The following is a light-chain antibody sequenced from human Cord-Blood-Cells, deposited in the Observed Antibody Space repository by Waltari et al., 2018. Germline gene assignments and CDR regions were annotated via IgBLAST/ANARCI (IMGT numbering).Light chain of an antibody. CDR3: CSYAGSSTFV. J-gene: IGLJ2*01. Sequence: QSALTQPASVSGSPGQSITISCTGTSSDVGSYNLVSWYQQHPGKAPKLMIYEGSKRPSGGSYRFSAAKSGSTTSLMTTARQAEDEADYYCCSYAGSSTFVFGGGTKLTVL. CDR2: EGS. CDR1: SSDVGSYNL. V-gene: IGLV2-23*03.